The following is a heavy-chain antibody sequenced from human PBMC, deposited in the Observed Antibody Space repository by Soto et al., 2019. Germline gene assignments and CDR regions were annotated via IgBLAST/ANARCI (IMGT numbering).Heavy chain of an antibody. CDR1: GGSMSGYY. V-gene: IGHV4-59*08. D-gene: IGHD3-9*01. CDR3: ARLGIFDILSGNWFDL. Sequence: SETLSLTCTVSGGSMSGYYWSWIRQPPGRALEWIASIYDSGITDYNPSLESRVTISIDTSKNHFSLKLNSLTAADTAVYYCARLGIFDILSGNWFDLWGQGTLVTVS. J-gene: IGHJ5*02. CDR2: IYDSGIT.